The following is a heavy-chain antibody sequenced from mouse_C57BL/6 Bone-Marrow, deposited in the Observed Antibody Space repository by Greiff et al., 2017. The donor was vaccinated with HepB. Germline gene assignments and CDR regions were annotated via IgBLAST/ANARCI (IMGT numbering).Heavy chain of an antibody. V-gene: IGHV1-53*01. D-gene: IGHD1-1*01. J-gene: IGHJ2*01. CDR1: GYTFTSYW. CDR2: INPSNGGT. Sequence: QVHVKQPGTELVKPGASVKLSCKASGYTFTSYWMHWVKQRPGQGLEWIGNINPSNGGTNYNEKFKSKATLTVDKSSSTAYMQLSSLTSEDSAVYYCARGTTVVAPGDHWGQGTTLTVSS. CDR3: ARGTTVVAPGDH.